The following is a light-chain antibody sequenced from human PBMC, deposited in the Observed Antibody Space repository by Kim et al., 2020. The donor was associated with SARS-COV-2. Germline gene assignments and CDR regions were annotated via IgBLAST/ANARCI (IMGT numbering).Light chain of an antibody. CDR1: RGIGSW. J-gene: IGKJ4*01. V-gene: IGKV1-12*01. CDR3: QQGNSFPLT. CDR2: AAS. Sequence: ASLGNRVTITWRASRGIGSWLAWYQQKPGKAPKLLIHAASSLRSGVPSRFSGSGSGTDFTLTISSLQPEDFATYYCQQGNSFPLTFGGGTKVDIK.